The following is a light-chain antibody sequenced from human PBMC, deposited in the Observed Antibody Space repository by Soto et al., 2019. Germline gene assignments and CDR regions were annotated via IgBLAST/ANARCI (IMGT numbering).Light chain of an antibody. CDR3: QQYGSSLYT. CDR2: GAS. CDR1: QSVSSSY. V-gene: IGKV3-20*01. J-gene: IGKJ2*01. Sequence: EIVLTPSPGTLSLSPGERATLSCRASQSVSSSYLAWYQQKPGQAPRLLIYGASSRATGIPDRFSGSGSGKYFPLTISRLEPEEVAVYYCQQYGSSLYTFGQGTKLEIK.